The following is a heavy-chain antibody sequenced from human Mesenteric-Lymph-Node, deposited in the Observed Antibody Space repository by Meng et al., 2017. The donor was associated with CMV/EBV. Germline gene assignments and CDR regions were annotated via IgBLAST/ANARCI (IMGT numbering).Heavy chain of an antibody. CDR2: ISSDGSSR. Sequence: GESLKISCAASGSTFSNYIMHWVRQAPGKGLEWVAVISSDGSSRYHGDSVKGRFTISRDNSKNTLYLQMNSLRAEYTAVYYCAREDDAFDIWGQGTMVTVSS. CDR3: AREDDAFDI. V-gene: IGHV3-30*03. CDR1: GSTFSNYI. J-gene: IGHJ3*02.